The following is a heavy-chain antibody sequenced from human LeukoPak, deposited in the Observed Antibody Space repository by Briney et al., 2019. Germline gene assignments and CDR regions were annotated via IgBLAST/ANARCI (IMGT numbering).Heavy chain of an antibody. CDR2: ISSSSSYK. J-gene: IGHJ4*02. V-gene: IGHV3-21*01. Sequence: GGSLRLSCVASGFTFSIYSMNWVRQAPGEGLEWVSSISSSSSYKYYTDSVKGRFTISRDNAKNSLYLQMNSLIAEDTAVYYCARSAAGTYYWGQGTLVTVPS. D-gene: IGHD1-1*01. CDR3: ARSAAGTYY. CDR1: GFTFSIYS.